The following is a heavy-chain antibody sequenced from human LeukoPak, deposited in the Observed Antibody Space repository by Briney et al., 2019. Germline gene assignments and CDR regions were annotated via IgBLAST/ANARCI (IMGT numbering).Heavy chain of an antibody. D-gene: IGHD3-22*01. CDR2: ISSSGSTI. J-gene: IGHJ4*02. V-gene: IGHV3-11*01. CDR3: ARDPDHYYDSSGYIDY. CDR1: GFTFSDYY. Sequence: GGSLRLSCAASGFTFSDYYMSWIRQAPGKGLEWVSYISSSGSTIYYADSVKGRFTISRDNARNSLYLQMNSLRAEDTAVYYCARDPDHYYDSSGYIDYWGQGTLVTVSS.